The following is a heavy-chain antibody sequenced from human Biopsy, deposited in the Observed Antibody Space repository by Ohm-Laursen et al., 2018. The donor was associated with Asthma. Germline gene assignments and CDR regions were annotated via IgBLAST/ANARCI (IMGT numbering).Heavy chain of an antibody. Sequence: SLRLSCSASGFTFRHYALHWVRQAPGKGLEWVAFILSDGGEPSYADSVKGRFSISRDNSKSTVYLQINSLRAGDTAVYYCASESYLRGFGHTLDLWGQGTQVTFS. V-gene: IGHV3-33*01. CDR3: ASESYLRGFGHTLDL. J-gene: IGHJ5*02. CDR1: GFTFRHYA. CDR2: ILSDGGEP. D-gene: IGHD5-12*01.